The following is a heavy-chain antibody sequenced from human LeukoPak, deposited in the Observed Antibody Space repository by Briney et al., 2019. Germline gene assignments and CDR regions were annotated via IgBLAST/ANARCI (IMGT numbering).Heavy chain of an antibody. CDR3: ARGGYDSNYYFSAMDV. V-gene: IGHV4-59*12. CDR2: IYDSGTT. D-gene: IGHD5-12*01. CDR1: GGSMSSYF. Sequence: PSETLSLTCAVSGGSMSSYFWSWLRQPPGKGLEWIGYIYDSGTTNYNPSLKSRVAILVDTSKNQFSLKLSSATAADTAIYFCARGGYDSNYYFSAMDVWGQGTTVTVSS. J-gene: IGHJ6*02.